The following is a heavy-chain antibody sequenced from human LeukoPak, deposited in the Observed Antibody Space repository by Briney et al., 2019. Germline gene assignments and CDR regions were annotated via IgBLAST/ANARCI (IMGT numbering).Heavy chain of an antibody. V-gene: IGHV3-23*01. CDR3: AKDRPTYYYDSSGPDAFDI. CDR2: ISGSGGST. J-gene: IGHJ3*02. D-gene: IGHD3-22*01. Sequence: GGSLRLSCAASGFTFRSYAMNWVRQAPGKGLEWVSGISGSGGSTYYADSVKGRFTISRDNSKNTLYLQMNSLRAEDTAVFYCAKDRPTYYYDSSGPDAFDIWGQGTMVTVSS. CDR1: GFTFRSYA.